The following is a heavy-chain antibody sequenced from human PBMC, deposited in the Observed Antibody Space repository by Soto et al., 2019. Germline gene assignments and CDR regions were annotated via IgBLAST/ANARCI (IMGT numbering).Heavy chain of an antibody. Sequence: SVKVSCKTSGGTFGSYAISWVRQAPGQGLEWMGGIIPIFSTPNYAQKFQGRVTITADESTSTAYMELSSLRSEDTAVYYCATPIQFYFDTSPQSPCSAPGAQGTLVPVSS. D-gene: IGHD3-22*01. CDR2: IIPIFSTP. V-gene: IGHV1-69*13. J-gene: IGHJ5*02. CDR1: GGTFGSYA. CDR3: ATPIQFYFDTSPQSPCSAP.